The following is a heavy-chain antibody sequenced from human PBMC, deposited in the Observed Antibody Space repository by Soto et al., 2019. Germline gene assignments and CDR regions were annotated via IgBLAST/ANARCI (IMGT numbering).Heavy chain of an antibody. CDR1: GFTFSRYV. J-gene: IGHJ6*02. D-gene: IGHD6-6*01. CDR3: ARARSPDYNYDALKA. CDR2: ISSDGSSE. V-gene: IGHV3-30-3*01. Sequence: QVQLVESGGGVVQPGRSLGLSCAASGFTFSRYVMHLVRQAPGKGLEWVALISSDGSSEYYADSVRGRFTISRDTSTNTLYLQMNSLRVEDTALYFCARARSPDYNYDALKAWGQGTTVTVSS.